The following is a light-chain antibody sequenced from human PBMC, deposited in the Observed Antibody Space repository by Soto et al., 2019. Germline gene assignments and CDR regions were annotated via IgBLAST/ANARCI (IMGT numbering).Light chain of an antibody. CDR1: NIGSKS. CDR3: QLLYSCSDPPYV. Sequence: SYELTQPHSVSVAPGQTARITCGGNNIGSKSVHWYQQKPGQAPVLVVYDDSVRPSGIPGRFSGSNSGNTATLTISRVEAGYYADYYCQLLYSCSDPPYVFGTGTKLTLL. CDR2: DDS. V-gene: IGLV3-21*02. J-gene: IGLJ1*01.